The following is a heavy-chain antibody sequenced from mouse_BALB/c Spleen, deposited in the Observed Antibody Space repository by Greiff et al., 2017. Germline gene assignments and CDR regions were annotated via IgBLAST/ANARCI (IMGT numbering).Heavy chain of an antibody. J-gene: IGHJ3*01. CDR2: ISSGGSYT. D-gene: IGHD1-1*01. Sequence: EVMLVESGGDLVKPGGSLKLSCAASGFTFSSYGMSWVRQTPDKRLEWVATISSGGSYTYYPDSVKGRFTISRDNAKNTLYLQMSSLKSEDTAMYYCARQDGSSKGGFAYWGQGTLVTVSA. CDR1: GFTFSSYG. V-gene: IGHV5-6*01. CDR3: ARQDGSSKGGFAY.